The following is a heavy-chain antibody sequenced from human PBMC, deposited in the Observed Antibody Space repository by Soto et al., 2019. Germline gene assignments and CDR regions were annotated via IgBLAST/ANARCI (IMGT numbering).Heavy chain of an antibody. CDR3: ARAGGTTVTGLWHFDS. CDR1: GFTFNTYS. J-gene: IGHJ4*02. CDR2: IWYDGTQK. D-gene: IGHD4-17*01. V-gene: IGHV3-33*01. Sequence: GGSLRLSCEASGFTFNTYSMHWVRQPPGKGLEWLAAIWYDGTQKYYADSVKGRFIISRDNSKKTLYLEMNSLRAEDTAVYYCARAGGTTVTGLWHFDSWGQGTLVTVPQ.